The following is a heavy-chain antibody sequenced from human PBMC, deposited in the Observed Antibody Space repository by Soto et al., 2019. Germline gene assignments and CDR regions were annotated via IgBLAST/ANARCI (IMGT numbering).Heavy chain of an antibody. Sequence: PSETLSLTCTVSGGSINSYYWTWIRQPPGKGLEWIGCVFYSGNTNYNPSLKSQVTISVDTSKNQFSLKLSSVTAADTAVYYCARHFRDLSGSLHYFDYWGQGALVTVSS. V-gene: IGHV4-59*08. CDR3: ARHFRDLSGSLHYFDY. CDR1: GGSINSYY. J-gene: IGHJ4*02. CDR2: VFYSGNT. D-gene: IGHD1-26*01.